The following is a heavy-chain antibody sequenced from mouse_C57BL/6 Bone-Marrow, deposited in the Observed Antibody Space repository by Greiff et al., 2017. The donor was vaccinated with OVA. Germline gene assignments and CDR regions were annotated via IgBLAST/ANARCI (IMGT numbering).Heavy chain of an antibody. Sequence: VQLQQPGAELVKPGASVKVSCKASGYTFTSYWMHWVKQRPGQGLEWIGRIHPSDSDTNYNQKFKGKATLTVDKPSSTAYMQLSSLTSEDSAVYYCARGPSLGLYFDYWGQGTTLTVSS. CDR3: ARGPSLGLYFDY. J-gene: IGHJ2*01. CDR2: IHPSDSDT. CDR1: GYTFTSYW. V-gene: IGHV1-74*01. D-gene: IGHD4-1*01.